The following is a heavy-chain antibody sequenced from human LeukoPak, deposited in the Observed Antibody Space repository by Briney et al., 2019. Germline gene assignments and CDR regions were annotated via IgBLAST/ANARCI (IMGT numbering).Heavy chain of an antibody. J-gene: IGHJ3*02. CDR3: ARGVRSGFLLDAFDI. CDR2: IIPIFGTA. V-gene: IGHV1-69*13. CDR1: GGTFSSYA. Sequence: SVTVSCTASGGTFSSYAISWVRQAPGQGLEWMGGIIPIFGTANYAQKFQGRVTITADESTSTAYMELSSLRSEDTAVYYCARGVRSGFLLDAFDIWGQGTMVTVSS. D-gene: IGHD3-3*01.